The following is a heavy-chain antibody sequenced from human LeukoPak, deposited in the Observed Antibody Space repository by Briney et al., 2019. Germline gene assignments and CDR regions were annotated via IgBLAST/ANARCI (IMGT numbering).Heavy chain of an antibody. V-gene: IGHV6-1*01. CDR2: TYYKSKWYN. D-gene: IGHD3-22*01. Sequence: SQTLSLTCAVSGDSVSSNSAAWHWIRQSPSRGLEWLGRTYYKSKWYNDYALSVKSRITINPDTSENQFSLHLNSVTPEDTAVYYCARALSPYDNSGSWYWGQGTMVTVSS. J-gene: IGHJ4*02. CDR1: GDSVSSNSAA. CDR3: ARALSPYDNSGSWY.